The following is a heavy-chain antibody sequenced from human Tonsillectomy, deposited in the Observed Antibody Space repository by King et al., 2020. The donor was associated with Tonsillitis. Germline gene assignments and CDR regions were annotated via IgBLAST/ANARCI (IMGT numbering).Heavy chain of an antibody. J-gene: IGHJ6*02. D-gene: IGHD2-21*02. CDR2: MYHSGRT. CDR3: ARVSGFSGAAFHSAECMDV. V-gene: IGHV4-38-2*01. Sequence: VQLQESGPGLVKPSETLSLTCAVSGYSISSGYSWGWIRQPPGKGLEWIGGMYHSGRTYFNQSLKSRVTIALDTPKNQFALKLSSVTAADTAVYYCARVSGFSGAAFHSAECMDVWGQGTTVTVSS. CDR1: GYSISSGYS.